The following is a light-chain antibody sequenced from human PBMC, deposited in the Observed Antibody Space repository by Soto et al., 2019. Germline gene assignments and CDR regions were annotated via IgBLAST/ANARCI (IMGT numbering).Light chain of an antibody. V-gene: IGKV3-15*01. CDR2: GAS. CDR3: QQYDNWPYFT. CDR1: QSVSSN. Sequence: EIVMTQSPATLSVSPGETATLSCRASQSVSSNLAWYQQKPGQTPRLLIYGASTRATDIPARFSGSGSGTEFTLTISSLQSEDFAVYYCQQYDNWPYFTFGPGTKVDIK. J-gene: IGKJ3*01.